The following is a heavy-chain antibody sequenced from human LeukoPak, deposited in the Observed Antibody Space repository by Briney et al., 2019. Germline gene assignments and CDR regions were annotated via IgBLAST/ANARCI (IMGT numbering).Heavy chain of an antibody. D-gene: IGHD3-3*01. J-gene: IGHJ6*03. CDR2: MNPNSGNT. CDR3: ARGGFFWSGYYTGMYYYYYMDV. V-gene: IGHV1-8*03. CDR1: GYTFTSYD. Sequence: ASVKVSCKASGYTFTSYDINWVRQATGQGLEWMGWMNPNSGNTGYAQKFQGRVTITRNTSISTAYMELSSLRSEDTAVYYCARGGFFWSGYYTGMYYYYYMDVWGKGTTVTVSS.